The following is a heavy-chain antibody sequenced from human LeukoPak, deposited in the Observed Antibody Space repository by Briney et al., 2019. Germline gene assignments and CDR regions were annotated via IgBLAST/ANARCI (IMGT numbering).Heavy chain of an antibody. CDR1: GGSMSSHY. D-gene: IGHD1-26*01. V-gene: IGHV4-59*11. CDR3: ARGHSGTLSP. J-gene: IGHJ5*02. CDR2: IYYSGST. Sequence: SETLSLTCTVSGGSMSSHYWSWIRQPPGKGLEWIGYIYYSGSTNYNPSLKSRVTISVDTSKNQFSLKLSSVTAADTAVYYCARGHSGTLSPWGQGTLVTVSS.